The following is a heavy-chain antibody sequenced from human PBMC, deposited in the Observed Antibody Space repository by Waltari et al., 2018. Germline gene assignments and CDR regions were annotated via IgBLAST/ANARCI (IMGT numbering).Heavy chain of an antibody. CDR3: ARDGAVAGTNDY. V-gene: IGHV3-30-3*01. CDR2: ISYDGSNK. CDR1: GFTFSSYA. D-gene: IGHD6-19*01. J-gene: IGHJ4*02. Sequence: QVQLVESGGGVVQPGRSLRLSCAASGFTFSSYAMHWVRQAPGKGLEGVAVISYDGSNKYYADSVKGRFTISRDNSKNTLYLQMNSLRAEDTAVYYCARDGAVAGTNDYWGQGTLVTVSS.